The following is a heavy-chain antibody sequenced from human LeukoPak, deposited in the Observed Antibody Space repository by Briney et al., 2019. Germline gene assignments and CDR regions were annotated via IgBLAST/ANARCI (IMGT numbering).Heavy chain of an antibody. J-gene: IGHJ4*02. V-gene: IGHV4-59*01. CDR2: IYYSGST. CDR1: GGSISSYY. Sequence: SSETLSLTCTVSGGSISSYYWSWLRQPPGKGLEWIGYIYYSGSTNYNPSLKSRVTISVDTSKNQFSLKLSSVTAADTAVYYCARDSAPDYSNYVPFDYWGQGTLVTVSS. CDR3: ARDSAPDYSNYVPFDY. D-gene: IGHD4-11*01.